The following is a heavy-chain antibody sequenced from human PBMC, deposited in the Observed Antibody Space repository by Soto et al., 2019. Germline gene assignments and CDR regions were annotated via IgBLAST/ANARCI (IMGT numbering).Heavy chain of an antibody. V-gene: IGHV4-39*01. Sequence: SETLSLTCTVSGGSSSSSSYYWGWIRQPPGKGLEWIGSIYYSGSTYYNPSLKSRVTISVDTSKNQFSLKLSSVTAADTAVYYCARLVVVIEAVDYWGQGTLVTVSS. J-gene: IGHJ4*02. CDR2: IYYSGST. CDR3: ARLVVVIEAVDY. D-gene: IGHD3-22*01. CDR1: GGSSSSSSYY.